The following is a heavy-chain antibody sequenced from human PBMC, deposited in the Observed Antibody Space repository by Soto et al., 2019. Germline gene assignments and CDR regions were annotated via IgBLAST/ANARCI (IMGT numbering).Heavy chain of an antibody. CDR1: GGSFSGYY. V-gene: IGHV4-34*01. CDR3: ARDKIPGLFDY. D-gene: IGHD2-2*02. Sequence: PSETLSLTCAVSGGSFSGYYWTWIRQPPGTGLEWIGEINHSGSTNYNPSLKSRVTISVDTSKNQFSLKLTSVTAADTAVYYCARDKIPGLFDYWGQGTLVTGSS. CDR2: INHSGST. J-gene: IGHJ4*02.